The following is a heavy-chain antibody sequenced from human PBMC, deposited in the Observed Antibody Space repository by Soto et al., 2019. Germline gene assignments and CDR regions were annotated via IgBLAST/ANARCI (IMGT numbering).Heavy chain of an antibody. D-gene: IGHD6-13*01. Sequence: GASVKVSCKASGYTFTGYYMHWVQQAPGQGLEWMGWINPNSGGTNYAQKFQGRVTMTRDTSISTAYMELSRLRSDDTAVYYCARVPRIAAAGTYYWGQGTLVTVS. CDR2: INPNSGGT. CDR1: GYTFTGYY. V-gene: IGHV1-2*02. CDR3: ARVPRIAAAGTYY. J-gene: IGHJ4*02.